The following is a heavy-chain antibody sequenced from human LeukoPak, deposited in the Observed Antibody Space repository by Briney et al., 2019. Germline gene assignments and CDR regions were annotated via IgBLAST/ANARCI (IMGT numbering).Heavy chain of an antibody. J-gene: IGHJ6*02. CDR3: AVSLVTSYYFYGMDV. V-gene: IGHV1-18*01. Sequence: ASVKVSCKTSGYTFTSYGISRVLQAPGQGLEWMGWISVYNGNTNYAQKLQGRVTLTTDTSTNTAYMELRSLRSDDTAVYYCAVSLVTSYYFYGMDVWGQGTTVIVSS. CDR1: GYTFTSYG. CDR2: ISVYNGNT.